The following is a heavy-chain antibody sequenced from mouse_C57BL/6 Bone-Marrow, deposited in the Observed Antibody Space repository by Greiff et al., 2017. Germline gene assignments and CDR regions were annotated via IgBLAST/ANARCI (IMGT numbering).Heavy chain of an antibody. CDR3: ARGPLYYEYGDAMDY. D-gene: IGHD2-4*01. V-gene: IGHV3-6*01. CDR2: ISYDGSN. CDR1: GYSITSGYY. Sequence: ESGPGLVKPSQSLSLTCSVTGYSITSGYYWNWIRQFPGNKLEWMGYISYDGSNNYNPSLKNRISITRDTSKNQFFLKLNSVTTEDTATYYCARGPLYYEYGDAMDYWGQGTSVTVSS. J-gene: IGHJ4*01.